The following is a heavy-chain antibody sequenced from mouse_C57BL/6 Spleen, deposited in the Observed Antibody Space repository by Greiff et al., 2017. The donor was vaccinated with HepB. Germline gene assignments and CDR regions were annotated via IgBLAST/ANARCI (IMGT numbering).Heavy chain of an antibody. V-gene: IGHV1-55*01. Sequence: QVQLKQPGAELVKPGASVKMSCKASGYTFTSYWITWVKQRPGQGLEWIGDIYPGSGSTNYNEKFKSKATLTVDTSSSTAYMQLSSLTSEDSAVYYCARAPYGPLAMDYWGQGTSVTVSS. D-gene: IGHD1-1*01. CDR1: GYTFTSYW. CDR3: ARAPYGPLAMDY. CDR2: IYPGSGST. J-gene: IGHJ4*01.